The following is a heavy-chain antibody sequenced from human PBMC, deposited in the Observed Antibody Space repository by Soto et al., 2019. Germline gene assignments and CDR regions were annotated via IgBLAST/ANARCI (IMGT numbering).Heavy chain of an antibody. D-gene: IGHD3-16*01. V-gene: IGHV4-30-2*01. Sequence: PSETLSLTCAVSGGTIDSGGYSWSWIRQTQEKGLEWIGYIYRDGRTSYTPSLKSRVTISMDRSKSLLSLRLTSVTAADTAVYYCAGGGSFTWFDSWGQGAPVTVSS. J-gene: IGHJ5*01. CDR3: AGGGSFTWFDS. CDR2: IYRDGRT. CDR1: GGTIDSGGYS.